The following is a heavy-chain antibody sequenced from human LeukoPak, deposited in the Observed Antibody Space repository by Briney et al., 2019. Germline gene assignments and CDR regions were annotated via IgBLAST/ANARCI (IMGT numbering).Heavy chain of an antibody. V-gene: IGHV5-51*01. Sequence: GESLKISCKGSGYSFTSYWIGWVRQMPGKGLEWMGIIYPGDSDTRYSPSFQGQVTISADKSISTAYLQWSSLKASDTAMYYGSRIRYDYGDTPINFYYYYHMDVWGKGTTVTVSS. D-gene: IGHD4-17*01. CDR2: IYPGDSDT. CDR3: SRIRYDYGDTPINFYYYYHMDV. J-gene: IGHJ6*03. CDR1: GYSFTSYW.